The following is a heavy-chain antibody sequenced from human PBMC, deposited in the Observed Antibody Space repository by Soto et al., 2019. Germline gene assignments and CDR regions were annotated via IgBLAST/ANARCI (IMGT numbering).Heavy chain of an antibody. D-gene: IGHD4-17*01. J-gene: IGHJ6*03. CDR1: EFTFSIYS. V-gene: IGHV3-48*01. CDR2: ISTSSTI. CDR3: ARLGYGDYYMDV. Sequence: PGGSLRLSCTASEFTFSIYSINWVRQAPGKGLEWVSHISTSSTIYYGESVKGRFTISRDNGKKSVSLHMNSLRAEDTAVYYCARLGYGDYYMDVWGKGTTVTVSS.